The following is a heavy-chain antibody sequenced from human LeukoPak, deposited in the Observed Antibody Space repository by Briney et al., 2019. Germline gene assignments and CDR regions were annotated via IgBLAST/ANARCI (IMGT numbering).Heavy chain of an antibody. J-gene: IGHJ3*02. D-gene: IGHD3-22*01. Sequence: GGSLRLSCAASGFTFSDHAMHWVRQAPGKGLEWVSAVGIAADTFYPGSVKGRFTISRENAKNSLYLQMNSLRVEDTAVYYCARIRTAVDYYDSSGYYAFDIWGQGTMVTVSS. CDR1: GFTFSDHA. V-gene: IGHV3-13*01. CDR2: VGIAADT. CDR3: ARIRTAVDYYDSSGYYAFDI.